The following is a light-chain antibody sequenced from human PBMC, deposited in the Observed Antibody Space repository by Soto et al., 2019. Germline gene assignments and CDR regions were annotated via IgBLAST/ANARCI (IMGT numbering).Light chain of an antibody. CDR3: QQYNNWPIFT. J-gene: IGKJ3*01. CDR1: QSVSSN. Sequence: EIVMTQSPATLSVSPGERATLSCRASQSVSSNLAWYQQKPGQAPRLLIYGASTRATGIPARFSGSGSGTEFTLTISSLQSEDFAVYYXQQYNNWPIFTFGPGTKVDIK. V-gene: IGKV3-15*01. CDR2: GAS.